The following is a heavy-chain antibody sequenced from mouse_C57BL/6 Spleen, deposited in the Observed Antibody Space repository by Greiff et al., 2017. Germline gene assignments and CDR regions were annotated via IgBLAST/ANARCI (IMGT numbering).Heavy chain of an antibody. CDR3: AREGGYDGGPWFAY. V-gene: IGHV1-55*01. CDR2: IYPGSGST. J-gene: IGHJ3*01. D-gene: IGHD2-2*01. Sequence: QVQLKQPGAELVKPGASVKMSCKASGYTFTSYWITWVKQRPGQGLEWIGDIYPGSGSTNYNEKFKSKATLTVDTSSSTAYMQLSSLTSEDSAVYYCAREGGYDGGPWFAYWGQGTLVTVSA. CDR1: GYTFTSYW.